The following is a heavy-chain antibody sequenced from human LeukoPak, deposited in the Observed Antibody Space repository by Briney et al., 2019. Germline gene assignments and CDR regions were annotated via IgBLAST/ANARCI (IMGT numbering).Heavy chain of an antibody. Sequence: QPGGSLRLSCTASGFTFGDYAMSWVRQAPGKGLEWVGFIRSKAYGGTTEYAASVKGRFTISRDDSKSIAYLQMNSLKTEDTAVYYCTTPPLFWSGYYPTGFDYWGQGTLVTVSS. J-gene: IGHJ4*02. CDR3: TTPPLFWSGYYPTGFDY. D-gene: IGHD3-3*01. CDR2: IRSKAYGGTT. V-gene: IGHV3-49*04. CDR1: GFTFGDYA.